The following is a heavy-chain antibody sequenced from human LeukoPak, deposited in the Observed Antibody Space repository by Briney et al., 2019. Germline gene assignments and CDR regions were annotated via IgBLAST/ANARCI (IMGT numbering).Heavy chain of an antibody. CDR2: IYYSGST. V-gene: IGHV4-59*01. Sequence: SETLSLTCTVSGGSISSYYWSWIRQPPGKGLEWIGYIYYSGSTNYNPSLKSRVTISVDTSKNQFSLKLSSVTAADTAVYYCARVGLERHYFDYWGQGTLVTVSS. CDR3: ARVGLERHYFDY. J-gene: IGHJ4*02. CDR1: GGSISSYY. D-gene: IGHD3-10*01.